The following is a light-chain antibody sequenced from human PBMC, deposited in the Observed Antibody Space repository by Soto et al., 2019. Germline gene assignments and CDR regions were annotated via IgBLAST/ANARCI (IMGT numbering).Light chain of an antibody. CDR3: CSYAARYTFV. V-gene: IGLV2-11*01. Sequence: QSVLTQPRSVSGSPGQSVTISCTGTSSDVGGYNYVSWYQQHPGKAPKLMIYDVTKRPSGVPDRFSGSKSGNTASLTISGLQAEDEADYYCCSYAARYTFVFGTGTKVTVL. CDR2: DVT. J-gene: IGLJ1*01. CDR1: SSDVGGYNY.